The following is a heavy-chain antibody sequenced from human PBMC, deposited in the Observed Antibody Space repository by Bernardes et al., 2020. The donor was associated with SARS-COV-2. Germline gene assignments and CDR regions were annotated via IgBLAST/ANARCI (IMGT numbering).Heavy chain of an antibody. CDR1: GGSIRSSNYY. CDR2: IFDGGST. J-gene: IGHJ4*02. Sequence: SETLSLTCTVSGGSIRSSNYYWDWVRQPPGKGLEWIGSIFDGGSTHYNPSLNSRITISVDTSKNQFSLKVNSVTAADTAVYHCASESMVGGLLYPLDHWGQGTLVTVSS. CDR3: ASESMVGGLLYPLDH. V-gene: IGHV4-39*01. D-gene: IGHD3-10*01.